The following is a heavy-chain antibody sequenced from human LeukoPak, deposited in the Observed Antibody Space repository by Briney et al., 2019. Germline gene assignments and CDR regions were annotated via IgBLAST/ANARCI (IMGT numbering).Heavy chain of an antibody. CDR2: VSGSGGST. J-gene: IGHJ4*02. D-gene: IGHD2-2*01. Sequence: GGSLRLSCAASGFTFSNYAMSWVRQAPGKGLEWVSAVSGSGGSTYYADSVKGRFTISRDNSKNTLYLQMNSLRAEDTAVYYCATGGDIVVVPAARLYYVNYWGQGTLVTVSS. V-gene: IGHV3-23*01. CDR3: ATGGDIVVVPAARLYYVNY. CDR1: GFTFSNYA.